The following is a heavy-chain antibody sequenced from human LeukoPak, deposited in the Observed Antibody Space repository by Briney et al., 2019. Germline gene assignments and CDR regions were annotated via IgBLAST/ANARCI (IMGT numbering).Heavy chain of an antibody. CDR3: AGSTLTYYYYGMDV. J-gene: IGHJ6*02. V-gene: IGHV3-30*03. Sequence: GGSLRLSGAASGFTFSSYGMHWVRQAPGKGLEWVAVISYDGGNKYYADSVKGRFTISRDTSKNTLYLQMNSLRAEDTAVYYCAGSTLTYYYYGMDVWGQGTTVTVSS. CDR1: GFTFSSYG. CDR2: ISYDGGNK. D-gene: IGHD4/OR15-4a*01.